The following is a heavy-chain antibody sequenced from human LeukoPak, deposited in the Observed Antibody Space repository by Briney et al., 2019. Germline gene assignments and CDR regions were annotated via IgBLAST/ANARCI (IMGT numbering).Heavy chain of an antibody. J-gene: IGHJ4*02. Sequence: ASVKVSCKASGYTFTGYYMHWVRQAPGQGLEWMGWINPNSGGTNYAQKFQGRVTMTRDTSISTAYMELSRLRSDDTAVYYCARVLLKQQLVLGYWGQGTLVTVSS. CDR1: GYTFTGYY. CDR3: ARVLLKQQLVLGY. V-gene: IGHV1-2*02. CDR2: INPNSGGT. D-gene: IGHD6-13*01.